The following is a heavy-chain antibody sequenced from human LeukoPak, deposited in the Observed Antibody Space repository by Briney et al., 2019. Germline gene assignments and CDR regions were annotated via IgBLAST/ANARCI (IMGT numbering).Heavy chain of an antibody. D-gene: IGHD2-2*01. V-gene: IGHV3-30*04. CDR1: GFTFSSYA. CDR3: AREVVVVPAAMGVGAFDI. J-gene: IGHJ3*02. Sequence: PGRSLRLSCAASGFTFSSYAMHWVRQAPGKGLEWVAVISYDGSNKYYADSVKGRFTISRDNSKNTPYLQMNSLRAEDTAVYYCAREVVVVPAAMGVGAFDIWGQGTMVTVSS. CDR2: ISYDGSNK.